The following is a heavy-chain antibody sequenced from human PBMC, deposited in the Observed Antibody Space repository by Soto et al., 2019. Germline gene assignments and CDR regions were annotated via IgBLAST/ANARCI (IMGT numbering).Heavy chain of an antibody. Sequence: QVQLVESGGGVVQPGRSLRLSCAASGFTFSSDGMHWVRQAPGKGLEWVAVIWYDGSNKYYADSVKGRFTISRDNSKNALDLQMNSLRAEDTAVYYCARSRGYDFWSGPFDYWGQGTLVTVSS. CDR3: ARSRGYDFWSGPFDY. CDR1: GFTFSSDG. D-gene: IGHD3-3*01. CDR2: IWYDGSNK. V-gene: IGHV3-33*01. J-gene: IGHJ4*02.